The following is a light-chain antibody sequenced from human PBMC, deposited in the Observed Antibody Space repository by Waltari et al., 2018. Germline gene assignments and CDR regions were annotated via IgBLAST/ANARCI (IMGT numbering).Light chain of an antibody. CDR3: CSYTGSSTSYG. V-gene: IGLV2-23*01. CDR1: STDLASYTL. Sequence: QSALSQPASVSGSPGQSLTITCTRASTDLASYTLVAWYQHHPNRAPKLIIYEATKRPSGISHCFSGAKSGATASLRISGLQADDEADYYCCSYTGSSTSYGCGGGTKVTVL. CDR2: EAT. J-gene: IGLJ1*01.